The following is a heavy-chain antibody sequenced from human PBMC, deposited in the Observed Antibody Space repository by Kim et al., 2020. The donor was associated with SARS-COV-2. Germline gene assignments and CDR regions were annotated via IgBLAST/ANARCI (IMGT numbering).Heavy chain of an antibody. CDR3: ARVSLAAAGIGVWAAEYFQH. Sequence: GGSLRLSCAASGFTFSSYAMHWVRQAPGKGLEWVAVISYDGSNKYYADSVKGRFTISRDNSKNTLYLQMNSLRAEDTAVYYCARVSLAAAGIGVWAAEYFQHWGQGTLVTVSS. CDR1: GFTFSSYA. V-gene: IGHV3-30-3*01. J-gene: IGHJ1*01. D-gene: IGHD6-13*01. CDR2: ISYDGSNK.